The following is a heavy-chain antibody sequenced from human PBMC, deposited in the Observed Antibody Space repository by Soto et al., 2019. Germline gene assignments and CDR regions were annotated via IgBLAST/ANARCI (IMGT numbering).Heavy chain of an antibody. V-gene: IGHV1-69*01. D-gene: IGHD3-22*01. CDR2: IIPIFGTA. CDR3: ARAGGHYDSSGYYPHYGMDV. Sequence: QVQLVQSGAEVKKPGSSVKVSCKASGGTFSSYAISWERQAPGQGLEWMGGIIPIFGTANYAQKFQGRVTITADESTSTAYMELSSLRSEDTAVYYCARAGGHYDSSGYYPHYGMDVWGQGTTVTVSS. J-gene: IGHJ6*02. CDR1: GGTFSSYA.